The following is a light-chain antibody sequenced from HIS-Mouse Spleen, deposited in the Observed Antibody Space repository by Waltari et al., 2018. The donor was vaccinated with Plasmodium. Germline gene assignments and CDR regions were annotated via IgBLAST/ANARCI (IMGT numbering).Light chain of an antibody. CDR2: EDS. Sequence: SYELTQPPSVSVSPGQTARITCSGDALPKKYASWYQQKSGQAPVLVIYEDSKRPSGIPERFSGSSSGTMATLTISGAQVEDEADYYCYSTDSSGNLRVFGGGTKLTVL. J-gene: IGLJ3*02. CDR3: YSTDSSGNLRV. V-gene: IGLV3-10*01. CDR1: ALPKKY.